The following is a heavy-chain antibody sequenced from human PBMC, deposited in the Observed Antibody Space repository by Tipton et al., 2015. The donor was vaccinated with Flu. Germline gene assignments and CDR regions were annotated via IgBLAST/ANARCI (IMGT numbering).Heavy chain of an antibody. CDR2: MNPNSGNT. CDR3: VLSLFYYNSSGYFPFDY. CDR1: GYSFIGYD. Sequence: QVQLVQSGAEVKKPGASVKVSCKASGYSFIGYDINWVRQATGQGLEWMGWMNPNSGNTGYAQRFQGRVTMTRETSISTAYMELISLRSVDTAVYYFVLSLFYYNSSGYFPFDYWGQGTQVTVSS. J-gene: IGHJ4*02. D-gene: IGHD3-22*01. V-gene: IGHV1-8*01.